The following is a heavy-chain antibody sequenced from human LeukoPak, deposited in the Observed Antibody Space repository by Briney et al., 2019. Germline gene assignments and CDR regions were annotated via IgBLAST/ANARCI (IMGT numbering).Heavy chain of an antibody. J-gene: IGHJ4*02. CDR3: AKDYGDSKYYFDY. D-gene: IGHD4-17*01. V-gene: IGHV3-21*04. CDR1: GFTFSSYS. Sequence: GGSLRLSCAASGFTFSSYSMNWVRQAPGKGLELVSSISSSSSYIYYADSVKGRFTISRDNSKNTLYLQMNSLRAEDTAVYYCAKDYGDSKYYFDYWGQGTLVTVSS. CDR2: ISSSSSYI.